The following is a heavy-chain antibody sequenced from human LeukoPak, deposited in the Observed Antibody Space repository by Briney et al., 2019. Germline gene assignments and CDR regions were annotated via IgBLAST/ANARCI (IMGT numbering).Heavy chain of an antibody. V-gene: IGHV4-30-2*01. D-gene: IGHD6-13*01. CDR2: IYHSGST. Sequence: SETLSLTCAVSGGSISSGGYSWSWIRQPPGKGLEWIGYIYHSGSTYYNPSLKSRVTISVDRSKNQFSLKLSSVTAADTAVYYCARAILAAAGTLGYSWFDPWGQGTLVTVSS. CDR3: ARAILAAAGTLGYSWFDP. J-gene: IGHJ5*02. CDR1: GGSISSGGYS.